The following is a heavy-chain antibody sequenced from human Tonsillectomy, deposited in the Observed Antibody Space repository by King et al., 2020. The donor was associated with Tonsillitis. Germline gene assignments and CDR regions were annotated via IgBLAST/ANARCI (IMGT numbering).Heavy chain of an antibody. V-gene: IGHV3-30-3*01. CDR3: ARDQFNVVRYFDWLLEVPNLQGIDY. CDR2: ISYYGSNK. Sequence: QLVQSGGGVVQPGRSLRLSCAASGFTFSSYAMHWVRQAPGKGLEWVAVISYYGSNKYYADSVKCRFTISRDNSKNTLYLQMNSLRSEDTVVYYRARDQFNVVRYFDWLLEVPNLQGIDYWGQGTLVTVSS. CDR1: GFTFSSYA. D-gene: IGHD3-9*01. J-gene: IGHJ4*02.